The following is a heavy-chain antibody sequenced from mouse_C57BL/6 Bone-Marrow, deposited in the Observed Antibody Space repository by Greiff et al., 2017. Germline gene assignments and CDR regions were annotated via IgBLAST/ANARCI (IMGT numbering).Heavy chain of an antibody. D-gene: IGHD2-10*02. CDR2: IRNKANNHAT. V-gene: IGHV6-6*01. Sequence: EVMLVPSGGGLVLPGGSMKLSCAASGFTFSDSWMDWVCQSPEKGLEWVAEIRNKANNHATYYAESVKGRFTISRDDSKISVYLQMNSLRAEDTVIYYCTGTSEYYSAFNYWAHATSLPLS. CDR1: GFTFSDSW. J-gene: IGHJ4*01. CDR3: TGTSEYYSAFNY.